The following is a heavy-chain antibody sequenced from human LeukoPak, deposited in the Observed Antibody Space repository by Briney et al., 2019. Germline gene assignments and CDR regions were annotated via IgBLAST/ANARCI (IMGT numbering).Heavy chain of an antibody. CDR3: ARDFCGGDCYSI. V-gene: IGHV3-33*01. J-gene: IGHJ2*01. Sequence: GGSLRLSCAASGFSFSSYAMHWVRQAPGKGLEWVAVIWYDGSRFYYADSVKGRFTISRDNAETSLYLQMNSLRAEDTAVYYCARDFCGGDCYSIWGRGTLVTVSS. CDR2: IWYDGSRF. D-gene: IGHD2-21*02. CDR1: GFSFSSYA.